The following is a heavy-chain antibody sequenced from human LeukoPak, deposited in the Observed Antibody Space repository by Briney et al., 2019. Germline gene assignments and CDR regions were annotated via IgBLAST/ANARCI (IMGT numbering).Heavy chain of an antibody. V-gene: IGHV3-30-3*01. D-gene: IGHD4-23*01. CDR2: MSYDGSNK. CDR1: GFTFSSYA. CDR3: ARGPNDYGGRSCYFDY. J-gene: IGHJ4*02. Sequence: GGSLRLSCAVSGFTFSSYAMPWVRQAPGKGLEWVVFMSYDGSNKYYADSVRGRFTISRDNSKNTLYLEMNSLRAEDTAVYYCARGPNDYGGRSCYFDYWGQGTLVTVSS.